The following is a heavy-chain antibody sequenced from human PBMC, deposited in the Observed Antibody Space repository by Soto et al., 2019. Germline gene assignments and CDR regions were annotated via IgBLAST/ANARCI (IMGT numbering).Heavy chain of an antibody. CDR1: GFTFSDAW. CDR2: IKSNTDRGTT. D-gene: IGHD3-3*01. Sequence: GGSLRLSCAASGFTFSDAWMSWVRQAPGKGLEWVGRIKSNTDRGTTDYAAPAKGRFTISRDDSINTLYLQMNGLKTEDTAVYYCTTLSYDLSSGLTYYYYAMDVWGQGTTVTVSS. CDR3: TTLSYDLSSGLTYYYYAMDV. J-gene: IGHJ6*02. V-gene: IGHV3-15*01.